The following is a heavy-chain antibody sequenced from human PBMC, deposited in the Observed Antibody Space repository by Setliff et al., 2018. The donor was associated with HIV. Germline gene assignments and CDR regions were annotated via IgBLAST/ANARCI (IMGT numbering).Heavy chain of an antibody. V-gene: IGHV1-46*01. CDR1: GYTFTSYY. CDR3: AREFFRYSSSPSPEGHYYYYGMDV. Sequence: ASVKVSCKASGYTFTSYYMHWVRQDPGQGLEWMGMVYPSDGSTSYAQKFQGRVTITADESTSTAYMELSSLRSEDTAVYYCAREFFRYSSSPSPEGHYYYYGMDVWGQGTTVTVSS. D-gene: IGHD6-6*01. CDR2: VYPSDGST. J-gene: IGHJ6*02.